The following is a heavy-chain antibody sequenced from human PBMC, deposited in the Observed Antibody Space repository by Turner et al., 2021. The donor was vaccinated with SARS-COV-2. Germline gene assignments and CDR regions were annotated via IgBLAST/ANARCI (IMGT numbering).Heavy chain of an antibody. D-gene: IGHD4-17*01. CDR3: TRSRPGSTVTFDY. CDR2: ITPSSGYT. J-gene: IGHJ4*02. V-gene: IGHV1-46*03. Sequence: QVQLVQSGAEVKKPGVSVKVSCKASGYTFTTYYLHWVRQAPGHGLEWMGMITPSSGYTTYAQTFQGRVTMTRDTSTTTVYMDLSSLTFEDTAVYFCTRSRPGSTVTFDYWGQGTLVTVSS. CDR1: GYTFTTYY.